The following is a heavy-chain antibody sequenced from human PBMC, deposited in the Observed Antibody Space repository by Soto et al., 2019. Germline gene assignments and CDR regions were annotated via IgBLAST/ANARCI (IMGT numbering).Heavy chain of an antibody. CDR3: ARANQLLTRVGLTTWFDP. CDR2: IYHSGST. D-gene: IGHD2-2*01. Sequence: PSETLSLTCTVSNGSISSAIYYWGWIRQPPGKGLEWIGSIYHSGSTYYNPSLQGRVTISVDTSKNQFSLKLSSVTAADTAVYYCARANQLLTRVGLTTWFDPWGQGTLVTVSS. V-gene: IGHV4-39*07. CDR1: NGSISSAIYY. J-gene: IGHJ5*02.